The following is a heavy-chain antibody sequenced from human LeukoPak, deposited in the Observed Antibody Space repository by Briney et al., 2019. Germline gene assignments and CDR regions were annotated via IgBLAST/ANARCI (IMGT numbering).Heavy chain of an antibody. D-gene: IGHD2-15*01. CDR2: IYHSGST. Sequence: SETLSLTCAVSGGSISSSNWWSWVRQPPGKGLEWIGEIYHSGSTNYNPSLKSRVTISVDTSKNQFSLKLSSVTAADTAVYYCAGELGYCSGGSCYLDIWGQGTMVTVSS. J-gene: IGHJ3*02. V-gene: IGHV4-4*02. CDR3: AGELGYCSGGSCYLDI. CDR1: GGSISSSNW.